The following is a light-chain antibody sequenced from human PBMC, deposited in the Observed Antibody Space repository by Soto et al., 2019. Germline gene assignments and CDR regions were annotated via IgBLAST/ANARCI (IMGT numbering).Light chain of an antibody. CDR3: QQYGSSPLIS. CDR2: GAS. Sequence: PGERATLSCGASQSVTSNYLAWYQQKPGQAPRLLIFGASIRVKGIPDRFIGSGSGTDFTLTISRLEPEDFAVYYCQQYGSSPLISFGQGTRLEIK. J-gene: IGKJ5*01. V-gene: IGKV3-20*01. CDR1: QSVTSNY.